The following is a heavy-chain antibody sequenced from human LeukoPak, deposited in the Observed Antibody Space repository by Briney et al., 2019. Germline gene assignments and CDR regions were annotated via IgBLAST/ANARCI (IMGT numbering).Heavy chain of an antibody. CDR2: IYHSGST. CDR3: ARGAVGYCSSTSCYVVFYYMDV. Sequence: SETLSLTCTVSGYSISSGYYWGWIRQPPGKGLEWIGSIYHSGSTNYNPSLKSRVTISVDKSKNQFSLKLSSVTAADTAVYYCARGAVGYCSSTSCYVVFYYMDVWGKGTTVTVSS. CDR1: GYSISSGYY. D-gene: IGHD2-2*01. J-gene: IGHJ6*03. V-gene: IGHV4-38-2*02.